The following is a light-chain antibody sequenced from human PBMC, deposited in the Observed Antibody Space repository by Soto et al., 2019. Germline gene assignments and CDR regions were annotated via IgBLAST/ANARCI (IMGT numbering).Light chain of an antibody. CDR2: GAS. Sequence: EIVLTQSPGTLSLSPGERATLSCRASQSVPSDWLAWYQQKPGQAPRLLIYGASTRATGIPARFSGSGSGTEFTLTISSLQSEDFAIYYCQQYNIWPPWTFGQGTKVEIK. CDR3: QQYNIWPPWT. CDR1: QSVPSD. J-gene: IGKJ1*01. V-gene: IGKV3-15*01.